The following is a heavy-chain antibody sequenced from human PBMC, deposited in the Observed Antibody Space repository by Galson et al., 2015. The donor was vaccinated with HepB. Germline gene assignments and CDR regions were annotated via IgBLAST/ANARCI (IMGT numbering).Heavy chain of an antibody. CDR1: GYTLTELS. V-gene: IGHV1-24*01. Sequence: SVKVSCKVSGYTLTELSMHWVRQAPGKGLEWMGGFDPEDGETIYAQKLQGRVTMTEDTSTDTAYMELSSLRSEDTAVYYCATDPSVVVNYFDYWGQGTLVTVSS. J-gene: IGHJ4*02. CDR3: ATDPSVVVNYFDY. D-gene: IGHD2-15*01. CDR2: FDPEDGET.